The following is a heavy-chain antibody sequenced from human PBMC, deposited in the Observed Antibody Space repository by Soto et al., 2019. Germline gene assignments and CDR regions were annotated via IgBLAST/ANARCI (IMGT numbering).Heavy chain of an antibody. J-gene: IGHJ3*02. CDR2: IYTSGST. D-gene: IGHD6-13*01. CDR1: GGSISSYY. Sequence: SETLSLTCTVSGGSISSYYWSWIRQPAGKGLEWIGRIYTSGSTNYNPSLKSRVTMSVDTSKNQFSLKLSSVTAADTAVYYCAREPPMGSSSWKGHAFDIWGQGTMVTVSS. CDR3: AREPPMGSSSWKGHAFDI. V-gene: IGHV4-4*07.